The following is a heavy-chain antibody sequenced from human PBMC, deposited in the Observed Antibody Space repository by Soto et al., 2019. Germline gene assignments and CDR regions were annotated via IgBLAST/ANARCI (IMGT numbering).Heavy chain of an antibody. CDR2: ISYDGSNK. Sequence: GGSLRLSCAASGFTFSSYAMHWVRQAPGKGLEWVAVISYDGSNKYYADSVKGRFTISRDNAKNTLYLQMNSLRAEDTAVYYCARGQAYYDFWSGPYNDYMDVWGKGTTVTVSS. CDR3: ARGQAYYDFWSGPYNDYMDV. D-gene: IGHD3-3*01. J-gene: IGHJ6*03. V-gene: IGHV3-30-3*01. CDR1: GFTFSSYA.